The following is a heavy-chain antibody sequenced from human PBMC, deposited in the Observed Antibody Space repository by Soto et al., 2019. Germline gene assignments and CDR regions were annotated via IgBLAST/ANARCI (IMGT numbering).Heavy chain of an antibody. CDR3: ARDRGCSGGICYRDLGY. V-gene: IGHV3-48*01. Sequence: GGSLRLSCAASGFIFSDYSMDWVRQAPGKGLEWVSYISSISNTIYYADSVKGRFTISRDNAKNSLYLHMNSLSAEDTAVYYCARDRGCSGGICYRDLGYWGQGTLVTVSS. D-gene: IGHD2-15*01. J-gene: IGHJ4*02. CDR2: ISSISNTI. CDR1: GFIFSDYS.